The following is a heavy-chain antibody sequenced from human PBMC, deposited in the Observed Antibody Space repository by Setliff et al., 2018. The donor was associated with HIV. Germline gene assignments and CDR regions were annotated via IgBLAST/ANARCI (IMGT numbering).Heavy chain of an antibody. V-gene: IGHV3-66*02. CDR3: ARSKGHLYYDDDTGYVLRAFDI. J-gene: IGHJ3*02. D-gene: IGHD3-22*01. CDR2: IYSGGST. CDR1: GFTVSSNY. Sequence: PGGSLRLSCAASGFTVSSNYMSWVRQAPGKGLEWVSVIYSGGSTYYADSVKGRFTISRDNSKNKLYLQMNSLRAEDTAVYCCARSKGHLYYDDDTGYVLRAFDIWGQGTMVTVSS.